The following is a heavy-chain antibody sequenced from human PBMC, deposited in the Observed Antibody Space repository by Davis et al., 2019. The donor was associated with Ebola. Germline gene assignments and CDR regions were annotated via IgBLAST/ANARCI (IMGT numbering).Heavy chain of an antibody. CDR1: GFTLTNYA. V-gene: IGHV1-18*01. Sequence: AASVKVSCKASGFTLTNYAIHWVRQAPGQGLEWMGWINPHNGNTNYAQNVQGRVIMTSDTATTTAYMEVGSLRSDDTAVYYCARAQFPTTSDHWGQGTLVTVSS. CDR3: ARAQFPTTSDH. D-gene: IGHD1-1*01. CDR2: INPHNGNT. J-gene: IGHJ4*02.